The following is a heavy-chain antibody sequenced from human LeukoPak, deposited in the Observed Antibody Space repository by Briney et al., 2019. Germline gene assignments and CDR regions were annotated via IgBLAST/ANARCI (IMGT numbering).Heavy chain of an antibody. J-gene: IGHJ4*02. D-gene: IGHD3-9*01. CDR1: GFTFSSYA. CDR3: AKDERHVLRYFDWLLYFDY. V-gene: IGHV3-23*01. CDR2: ISTSGGST. Sequence: PGGSLRLSCAASGFTFSSYAMSWVRQAPGKGLEWVSGISTSGGSTYYADSVKGRFTISRDNSKNTLYLQMNSLRAEDTAVYYCAKDERHVLRYFDWLLYFDYWGQGTLVTVSS.